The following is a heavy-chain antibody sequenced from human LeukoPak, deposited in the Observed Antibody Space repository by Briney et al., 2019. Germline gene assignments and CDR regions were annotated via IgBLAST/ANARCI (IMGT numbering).Heavy chain of an antibody. CDR2: ISSEGKTT. D-gene: IGHD5-18*01. J-gene: IGHJ4*02. CDR3: ATDLSPHSPLRGYSH. Sequence: GGSLRLSCSASGFIFSPYAMHWVRQAPGKGLEYVSSISSEGKTTYYADSVKGRFTISRDNSKNTLYLQMNSLRAEDTAVYYCATDLSPHSPLRGYSHWGQGTLVTVSS. CDR1: GFIFSPYA. V-gene: IGHV3-64*04.